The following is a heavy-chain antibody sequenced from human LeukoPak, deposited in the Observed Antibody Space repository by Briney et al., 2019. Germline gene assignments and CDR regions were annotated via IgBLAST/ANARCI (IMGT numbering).Heavy chain of an antibody. J-gene: IGHJ5*02. Sequence: GGSLRLSCVASGFPLTFSTYNMKWVRQAPGKGLEWISYISNVGSTKYYADSVRGRFTTSRDNAKNSLYLQMNGLRAEDTAVYYCARELYRGLGNWFDPWGQGTLVTVSS. D-gene: IGHD3-10*01. CDR2: ISNVGSTK. V-gene: IGHV3-48*04. CDR3: ARELYRGLGNWFDP. CDR1: GFPLTFSTYN.